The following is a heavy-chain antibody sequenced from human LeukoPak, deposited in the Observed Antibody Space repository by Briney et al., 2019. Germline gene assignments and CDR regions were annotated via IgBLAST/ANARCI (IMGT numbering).Heavy chain of an antibody. J-gene: IGHJ4*02. CDR3: AKANGDYGGDY. CDR1: GYTFTSYG. Sequence: ASVKVSCKASGYTFTSYGISWVRQAPGQGLEWMGWISAYNGNTNYAQKLQGNVTMNTDKPKSTAYIEVRSLRTDDKALAYYAKANGDYGGDYWGQGTLVTASS. D-gene: IGHD4-17*01. CDR2: ISAYNGNT. V-gene: IGHV1-18*01.